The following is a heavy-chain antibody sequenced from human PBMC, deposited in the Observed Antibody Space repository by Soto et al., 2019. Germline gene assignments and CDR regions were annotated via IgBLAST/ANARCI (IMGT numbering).Heavy chain of an antibody. CDR1: GGSISSYY. J-gene: IGHJ4*02. CDR3: ARGGYRSGWPYDFDY. D-gene: IGHD6-19*01. Sequence: SETLSLTCTVSGGSISSYYWSWIRQPPGKGLEWIGYIYYSGSTNYNPSLKSRVTISVDTSKNQFSLKLSSVTAADTAVYYCARGGYRSGWPYDFDYWGQGTLVTVSS. V-gene: IGHV4-59*01. CDR2: IYYSGST.